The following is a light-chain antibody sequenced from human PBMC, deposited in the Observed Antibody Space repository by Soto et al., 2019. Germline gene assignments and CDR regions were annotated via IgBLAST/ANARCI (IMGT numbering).Light chain of an antibody. Sequence: EIVLTQSPGTLSLSPGERATLSCRASQSVSNNYLAWYQQKPGQAPRLLIYGASSRATGIPDRFSGSRSGPDFTLTICSLQPEDFATYYCQQSYSSPPTFGQGTKVDI. CDR3: QQSYSSPPT. V-gene: IGKV3-20*01. J-gene: IGKJ1*01. CDR2: GAS. CDR1: QSVSNNY.